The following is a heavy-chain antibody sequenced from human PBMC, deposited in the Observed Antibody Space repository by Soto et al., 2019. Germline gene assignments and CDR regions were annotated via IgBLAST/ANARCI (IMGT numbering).Heavy chain of an antibody. CDR2: IRHDASGQ. J-gene: IGHJ4*02. CDR3: VRDEGTRTLPRGARTQFDY. V-gene: IGHV3-7*01. Sequence: EVHLVESGGGLVQPGGSLRLSCVASGFIFSDYYMSWVRQAPGKGLEWVANIRHDASGQYYLDSLKGRFTISRDNAQNSLYLQMNSVTTEDTAVYDCVRDEGTRTLPRGARTQFDYWGQGTLVSVSS. CDR1: GFIFSDYY. D-gene: IGHD3-10*01.